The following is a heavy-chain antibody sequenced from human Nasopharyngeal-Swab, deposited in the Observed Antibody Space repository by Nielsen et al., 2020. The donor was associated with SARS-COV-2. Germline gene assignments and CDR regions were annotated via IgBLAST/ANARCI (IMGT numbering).Heavy chain of an antibody. Sequence: GCSLRLSCAASGFTFSSYSMNWVRQAPGKGLEWVSSISSSSSYIYYADSVKGRFTISRDNAKNSLYLQMNSLRAEDTAVYYCARARRGVDYYMDVWGKGTTVTVSS. CDR2: ISSSSSYI. D-gene: IGHD3-10*01. CDR3: ARARRGVDYYMDV. V-gene: IGHV3-21*01. CDR1: GFTFSSYS. J-gene: IGHJ6*03.